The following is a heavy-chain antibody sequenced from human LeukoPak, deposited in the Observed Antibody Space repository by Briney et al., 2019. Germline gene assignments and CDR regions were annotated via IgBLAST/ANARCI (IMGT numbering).Heavy chain of an antibody. Sequence: GGSLRLSRVASGFDFNSYTMSWARQAPGKGLEWVAKMKEDGSDIYYVDSVKGRFTICRDNAKNSLCLQMSSLRVEDTAVYYCARGGAPYLDTWGQGRLVIVYS. CDR2: MKEDGSDI. J-gene: IGHJ5*02. D-gene: IGHD2-21*01. CDR3: ARGGAPYLDT. V-gene: IGHV3-7*01. CDR1: GFDFNSYT.